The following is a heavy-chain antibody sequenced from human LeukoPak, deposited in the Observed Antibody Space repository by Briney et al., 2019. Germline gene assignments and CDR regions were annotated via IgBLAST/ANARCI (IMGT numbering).Heavy chain of an antibody. CDR3: AKVEVVAATPVDY. CDR2: TVSRGTT. Sequence: GGSLRLSCVASGFTFTSDATNWVRQAPGKGLEWVSSTVSRGTTQYADSVKGRFTISRDNSKNTLYLQMNSLRAEDTAVYYCAKVEVVAATPVDYWGQGTLVTVSS. CDR1: GFTFTSDA. J-gene: IGHJ4*02. D-gene: IGHD2-15*01. V-gene: IGHV3-23*01.